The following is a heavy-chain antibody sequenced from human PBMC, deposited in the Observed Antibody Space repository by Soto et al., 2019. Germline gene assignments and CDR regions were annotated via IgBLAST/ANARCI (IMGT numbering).Heavy chain of an antibody. Sequence: ASVKVYCKASGYTFTSNDTSWVRPAPGHGLEWMGWISAYNGNTNYAQKLQGRVTMTTDTSTSTAYMELRSLRSDDTAVYYCARAGAVAGTRLDPWGQGTLVTVSS. V-gene: IGHV1-18*01. CDR3: ARAGAVAGTRLDP. D-gene: IGHD6-19*01. J-gene: IGHJ5*02. CDR1: GYTFTSND. CDR2: ISAYNGNT.